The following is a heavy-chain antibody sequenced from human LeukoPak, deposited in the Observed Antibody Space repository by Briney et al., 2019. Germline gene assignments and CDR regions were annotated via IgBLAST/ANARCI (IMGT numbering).Heavy chain of an antibody. Sequence: GRSLRLSCRASRFSFSDYDMHWVCQAPGKGLEWVAVISYDGSRKHYGDSVKGRFTISRDNSESTLFLQMNSLRTDDTSMYFCAKYAYNWNAPDGFDMWGQGTMVIVSS. D-gene: IGHD1-1*01. CDR3: AKYAYNWNAPDGFDM. CDR1: RFSFSDYD. CDR2: ISYDGSRK. V-gene: IGHV3-30*18. J-gene: IGHJ3*02.